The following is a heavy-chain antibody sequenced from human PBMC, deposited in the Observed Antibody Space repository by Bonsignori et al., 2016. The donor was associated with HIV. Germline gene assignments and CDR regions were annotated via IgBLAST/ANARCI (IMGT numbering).Heavy chain of an antibody. D-gene: IGHD6-13*01. CDR3: ARDGGYSSIYYYYYMDV. CDR2: ISYEGSNK. Sequence: WIRQPPGKGLEWVAVISYEGSNKYYSDSVKGRFTISRDDSKNTLLLQMNSLRAEDTAVYYCARDGGYSSIYYYYYMDVWGKGTTVTVSS. V-gene: IGHV3-30-3*01. J-gene: IGHJ6*03.